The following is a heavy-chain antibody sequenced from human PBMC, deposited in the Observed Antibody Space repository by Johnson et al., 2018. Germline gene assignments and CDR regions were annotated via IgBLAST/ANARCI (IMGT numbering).Heavy chain of an antibody. CDR2: ISSSSRYI. Sequence: EVQLVETGGGLVKPGGSLRLSCAASGFTFSSYSMNWVRQAPGKGLEWVSSISSSSRYIYYADSVKGRFTISRDNAKNSLYLQMNSLRAGDTAVYYCAGDNLYDCDSSAYYFWGYFQHWGQGTLVTVSS. CDR1: GFTFSSYS. D-gene: IGHD3-22*01. J-gene: IGHJ1*01. CDR3: AGDNLYDCDSSAYYFWGYFQH. V-gene: IGHV3-21*01.